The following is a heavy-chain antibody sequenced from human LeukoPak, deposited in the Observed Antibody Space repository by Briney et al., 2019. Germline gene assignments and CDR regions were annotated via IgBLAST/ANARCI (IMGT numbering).Heavy chain of an antibody. V-gene: IGHV3-20*04. J-gene: IGHJ4*02. CDR1: GFTFDDYG. CDR2: INWNGGST. D-gene: IGHD3-22*01. Sequence: GGSLRLSRAASGFTFDDYGMSWVRQAPGKGLGWVSGINWNGGSTGYADSVKGRFTISRDNAKNSLYLQMNSLRAEDTALYYCARDAYYYDSSGYYPNWGQGTLVTVSS. CDR3: ARDAYYYDSSGYYPN.